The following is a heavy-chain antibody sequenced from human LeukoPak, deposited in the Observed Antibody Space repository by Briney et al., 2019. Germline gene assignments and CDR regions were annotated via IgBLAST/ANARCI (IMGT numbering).Heavy chain of an antibody. CDR1: GGSISSSSYY. V-gene: IGHV4-39*07. CDR2: IYYSGST. J-gene: IGHJ4*02. D-gene: IGHD3-16*02. Sequence: PSETLSLTCTVSGGSISSSSYYWGWIRQPPGKGLEWIGSIYYSGSTYYNPSLKSRVTISVDTSKNQFSLKLSSVTAADTAVYYCAREYYDYVWGSYRLTYFDYWGQGTLVTVSS. CDR3: AREYYDYVWGSYRLTYFDY.